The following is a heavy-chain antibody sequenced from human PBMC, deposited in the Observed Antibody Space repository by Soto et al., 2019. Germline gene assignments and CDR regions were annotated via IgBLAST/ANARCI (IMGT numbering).Heavy chain of an antibody. D-gene: IGHD6-19*01. CDR1: GGSFSGYY. CDR3: ARGSRFYSSGWYHWFDP. V-gene: IGHV4-34*01. Sequence: ASETLSLTCAVYGGSFSGYYWSWIRQPPGKGLEWIGEINHSGSTNYNPSLESRVTISVDTSKNQFSLKLSSVTAADTAVYYCARGSRFYSSGWYHWFDPWGQGTLVTVSS. CDR2: INHSGST. J-gene: IGHJ5*02.